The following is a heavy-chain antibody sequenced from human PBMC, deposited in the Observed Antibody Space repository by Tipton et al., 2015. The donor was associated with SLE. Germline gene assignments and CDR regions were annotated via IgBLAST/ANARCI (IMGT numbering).Heavy chain of an antibody. V-gene: IGHV4-59*11. CDR1: GGSISGHY. Sequence: TLSLTCTVSGGSISGHYWSWIRQPPGKGLEWIGYIYYGGNTNYNPSLKSRVTISVDTSKNQFSLKLNSVTAADTAVYYCARGSVVADDFWGQGILVTVSS. CDR2: IYYGGNT. J-gene: IGHJ4*02. CDR3: ARGSVVADDF. D-gene: IGHD2-15*01.